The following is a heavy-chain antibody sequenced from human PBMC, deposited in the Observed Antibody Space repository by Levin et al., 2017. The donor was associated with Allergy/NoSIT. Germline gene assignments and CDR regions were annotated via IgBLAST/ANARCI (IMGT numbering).Heavy chain of an antibody. CDR2: ISYDGSNK. Sequence: GGSLRLSCAASGFTFSSYAMHWVRQAPGKGLEWVAVISYDGSNKYYADSVKGRFTISRDNSKNTLYLQMNSLRAEDTAVYYCARDRSGYDWGWFDPWGQGTLVTVSS. D-gene: IGHD5-12*01. CDR3: ARDRSGYDWGWFDP. V-gene: IGHV3-30*04. CDR1: GFTFSSYA. J-gene: IGHJ5*02.